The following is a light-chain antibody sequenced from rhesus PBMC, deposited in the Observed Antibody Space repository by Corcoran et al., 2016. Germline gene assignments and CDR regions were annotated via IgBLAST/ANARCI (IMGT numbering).Light chain of an antibody. CDR2: SAY. J-gene: IGKJ2*01. CDR3: QQYNDLLS. CDR1: QSVGSY. Sequence: EIVMTQSPATLSLSPGETATLSCRASQSVGSYLAWYQQTPGQAPTLLVHSAYFRATGIPDRFSGSGSRTDFTLTISSLEPEDVGVYHCQQYNDLLSFGQGTKVEIK. V-gene: IGKV3-40*01.